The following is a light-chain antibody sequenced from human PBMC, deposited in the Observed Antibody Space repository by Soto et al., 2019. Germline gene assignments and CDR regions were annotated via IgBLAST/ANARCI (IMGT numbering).Light chain of an antibody. V-gene: IGLV1-47*01. Sequence: QSVLTPPPSASGTPGQRVTISCSGSSSNIGSNYVYWYQQLPGTAPKLLIYRNNQRPSGVPDRFSGSKSGTSASLAISGLRSEDEADYYCAAWDDSLRVFGGGTQLTVL. CDR1: SSNIGSNY. J-gene: IGLJ7*01. CDR2: RNN. CDR3: AAWDDSLRV.